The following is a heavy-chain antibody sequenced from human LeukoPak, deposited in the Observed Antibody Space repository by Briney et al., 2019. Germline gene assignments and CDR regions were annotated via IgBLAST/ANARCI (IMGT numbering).Heavy chain of an antibody. CDR1: GYTFTSYY. CDR3: AREGPEMATSPWWYVDL. D-gene: IGHD5-24*01. V-gene: IGHV1-46*01. Sequence: GASVKVSCKASGYTFTSYYMHWVRQAPGQGLEWVGTINPSGGSTSYAQKFQGRVTMTRDMSTSTVYMELGSLRSEDTAVYYCAREGPEMATSPWWYVDLWGRGTLVTVSS. J-gene: IGHJ2*01. CDR2: INPSGGST.